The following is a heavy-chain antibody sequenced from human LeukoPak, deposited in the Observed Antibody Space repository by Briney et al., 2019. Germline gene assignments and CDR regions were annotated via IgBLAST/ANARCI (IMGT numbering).Heavy chain of an antibody. J-gene: IGHJ5*02. D-gene: IGHD6-13*01. Sequence: PGGSLRLSCAASGFTFSSYSMNWVRQAPGKGLEWVSSISSSSSYIYYADSVKGRFTISRDNAKNSLYLQMNSLRDEDTAVYYCARDAYSSSWYRNWFDPWGQGTLVTVSS. CDR2: ISSSSSYI. CDR1: GFTFSSYS. V-gene: IGHV3-21*01. CDR3: ARDAYSSSWYRNWFDP.